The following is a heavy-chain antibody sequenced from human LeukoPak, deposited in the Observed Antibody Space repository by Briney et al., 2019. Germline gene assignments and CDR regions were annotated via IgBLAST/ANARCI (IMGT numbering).Heavy chain of an antibody. Sequence: GGSLRLSCSASGFVFSIYTMYWVRQAPGKGPEYVSTISGSGNGGSIYYADSVKGRFTISRDDSKSILYLQMNGLRSEDTAVYYCVKDFGRVRGAPDSWGQGTLVTVSS. CDR3: VKDFGRVRGAPDS. CDR1: GFVFSIYT. V-gene: IGHV3-64D*06. D-gene: IGHD3-16*01. CDR2: ISGSGNGGSI. J-gene: IGHJ4*02.